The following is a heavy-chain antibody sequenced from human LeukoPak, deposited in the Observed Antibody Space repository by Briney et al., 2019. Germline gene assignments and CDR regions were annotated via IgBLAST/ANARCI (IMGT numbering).Heavy chain of an antibody. Sequence: SETLSLTCAVSGGPFSGYFWSWIRQSSGKGLEWIGEIHNSGTTNYTPSLNSRVTISEATSKNQFYLNLSSVTAADTAVYYCARRYYYNLGSFPFDFWGQGTLVTVSS. CDR2: IHNSGTT. CDR3: ARRYYYNLGSFPFDF. D-gene: IGHD3-10*01. J-gene: IGHJ4*02. V-gene: IGHV4-34*01. CDR1: GGPFSGYF.